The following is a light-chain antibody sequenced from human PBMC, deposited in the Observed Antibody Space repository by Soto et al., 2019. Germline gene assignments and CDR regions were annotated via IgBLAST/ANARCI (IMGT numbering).Light chain of an antibody. CDR1: SSDIGYYDY. CDR2: EVN. J-gene: IGLJ1*01. CDR3: SSHSSSSAYYV. V-gene: IGLV2-14*01. Sequence: QSVLTHPASVSGSPGQSMTISCTGTSSDIGYYDYVSWYQHHSGKAPKLIIYEVNNRPSGVSNRFSGSKSVNTASLTISGLQAEDEADYYCSSHSSSSAYYVFGTGTKVTVL.